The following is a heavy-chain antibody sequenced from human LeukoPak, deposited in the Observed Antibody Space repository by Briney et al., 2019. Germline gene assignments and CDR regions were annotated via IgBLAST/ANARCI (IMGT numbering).Heavy chain of an antibody. Sequence: PGGSLRLSCAASGFTFSSYWMSWVRQAPGKGLEWVANIKQDGSEKYYVDSVKGRFTISRDNAKSSLYLQMNSLRAEDTAVYYCARDWGVPAALDAFDIWGQGTMVTVSS. D-gene: IGHD2-2*01. V-gene: IGHV3-7*01. CDR2: IKQDGSEK. CDR3: ARDWGVPAALDAFDI. CDR1: GFTFSSYW. J-gene: IGHJ3*02.